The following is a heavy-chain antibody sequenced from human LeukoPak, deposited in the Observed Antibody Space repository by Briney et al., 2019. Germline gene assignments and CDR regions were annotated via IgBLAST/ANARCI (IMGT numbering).Heavy chain of an antibody. D-gene: IGHD1-1*01. V-gene: IGHV1-69*05. CDR2: IIPIFGKA. CDR3: ATDPGEVENNWNDVGY. Sequence: SVKVSCKASGGTFSSYAISWVRQAPGQGLEWMGGIIPIFGKANYAQKFQGRVTITTDESTSTAYMELRSLRSEDPAVYYCATDPGEVENNWNDVGYWGQGTLVTVSS. CDR1: GGTFSSYA. J-gene: IGHJ4*02.